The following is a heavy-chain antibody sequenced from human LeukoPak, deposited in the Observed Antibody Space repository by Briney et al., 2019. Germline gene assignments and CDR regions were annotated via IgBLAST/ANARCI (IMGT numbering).Heavy chain of an antibody. Sequence: GGSLRLSCTPYGFTFKNYAMAWVRQAPGKGLDWVSGIRGSGGTTYYADSVKGRFTISRDNSNNFLFLDMSSLRAEDTALYFCVRCIWGTYRSFDFWGLGTLVTVSS. CDR1: GFTFKNYA. D-gene: IGHD3-16*02. V-gene: IGHV3-23*01. CDR3: VRCIWGTYRSFDF. CDR2: IRGSGGTT. J-gene: IGHJ4*02.